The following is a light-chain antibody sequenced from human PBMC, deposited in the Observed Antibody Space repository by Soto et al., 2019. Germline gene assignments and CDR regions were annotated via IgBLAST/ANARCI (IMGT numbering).Light chain of an antibody. Sequence: QSVLTQPTSVSGSPGQSITISCTGNNNDIGTYDYVSWYQQHPGRAPRLLIYGVTARPSGISDRFSASKSGLTASLTISGLQSEDDADYYCSSFTSDRIYVFGPGTKVNVL. V-gene: IGLV2-14*03. CDR1: NNDIGTYDY. CDR2: GVT. J-gene: IGLJ1*01. CDR3: SSFTSDRIYV.